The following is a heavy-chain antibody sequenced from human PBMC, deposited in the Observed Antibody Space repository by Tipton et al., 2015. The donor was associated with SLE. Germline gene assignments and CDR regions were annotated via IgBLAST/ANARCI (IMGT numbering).Heavy chain of an antibody. CDR1: GGSFSGYY. CDR2: INHSGST. CDR3: ARGRDYYDSSGYFFDAFDI. V-gene: IGHV4-34*01. D-gene: IGHD3-22*01. J-gene: IGHJ3*02. Sequence: TLSLTCAVYGGSFSGYYWSWIRQPPGKGLEWIGEINHSGSTNYNPSLKSRVTISVDTSKNQFSLKLSSVTAADTAVYYCARGRDYYDSSGYFFDAFDIWGQGTMVTVSS.